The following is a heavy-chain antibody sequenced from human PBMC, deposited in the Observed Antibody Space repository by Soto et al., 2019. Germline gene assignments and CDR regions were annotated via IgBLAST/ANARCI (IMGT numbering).Heavy chain of an antibody. D-gene: IGHD3-10*01. J-gene: IGHJ4*02. CDR1: GGSISKSF. Sequence: SETLSLTCTVSGGSISKSFWSWIRQTAEKGLERIGRVYTRGSTNHNPSLKSRVTMSLDTSKNQFSLKLTSVTAADTAVYFCAREYNGNSFYFDSWGQGTLVTVSS. V-gene: IGHV4-4*07. CDR3: AREYNGNSFYFDS. CDR2: VYTRGST.